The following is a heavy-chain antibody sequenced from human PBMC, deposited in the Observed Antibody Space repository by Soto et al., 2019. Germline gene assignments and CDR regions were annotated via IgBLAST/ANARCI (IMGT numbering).Heavy chain of an antibody. CDR2: ISAYNGNT. V-gene: IGHV1-18*04. Sequence: ASVKVSCKASGYTFTSYGISWERQAPGQGLEWMGWISAYNGNTNYAQKLQGRVTMTTDTSTSTAYMELRSLRSDDTAVYCCARDVLRYFTPDYWGQGTLVTVSS. J-gene: IGHJ4*02. CDR1: GYTFTSYG. D-gene: IGHD3-9*01. CDR3: ARDVLRYFTPDY.